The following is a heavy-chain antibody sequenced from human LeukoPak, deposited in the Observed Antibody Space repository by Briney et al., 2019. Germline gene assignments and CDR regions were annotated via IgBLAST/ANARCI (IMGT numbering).Heavy chain of an antibody. V-gene: IGHV3-23*01. CDR1: GFSISNSA. J-gene: IGHJ4*02. D-gene: IGHD5-12*01. CDR2: IIGSSGST. Sequence: GGSLRLSCAASGFSISNSAMTWVRQAPGKGLEWVSLIIGSSGSTFYADSVKGRFTISRDNSKNTLFLQMNSLRAEDTAVYYCAKGAYDYIEMGYFDYWGQGTLVTVSS. CDR3: AKGAYDYIEMGYFDY.